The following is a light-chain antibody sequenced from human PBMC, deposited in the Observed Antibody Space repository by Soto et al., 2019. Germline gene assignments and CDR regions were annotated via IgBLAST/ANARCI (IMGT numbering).Light chain of an antibody. J-gene: IGLJ2*01. CDR1: RYTVGSNY. CDR2: RNN. CDR3: ASWDDNLGSYVI. V-gene: IGLV1-47*01. Sequence: QSVLTQPPSASGTPGQRVTISCSGGRYTVGSNYVCWYQQFPGTAPKLLIYRNNQRPSGVPDRFSASKSGTSASLAISGLRSEDEADYYCASWDDNLGSYVIFGGGTKLTVL.